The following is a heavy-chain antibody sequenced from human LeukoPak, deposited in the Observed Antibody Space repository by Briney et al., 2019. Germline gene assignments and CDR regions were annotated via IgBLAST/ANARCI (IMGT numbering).Heavy chain of an antibody. CDR3: ARRAGAYSHPYDY. CDR2: ISASGSST. J-gene: IGHJ4*02. V-gene: IGHV3-23*01. CDR1: GFSFGSYA. Sequence: EPGGSLRLSCAASGFSFGSYAMSWVRLAPGKGLEWVSSISASGSSTFYADSAKGRFTISRDNSKNTLYLQMNSLRAEDTAVYYCARRAGAYSHPYDYWGQGTLVTVSS. D-gene: IGHD4/OR15-4a*01.